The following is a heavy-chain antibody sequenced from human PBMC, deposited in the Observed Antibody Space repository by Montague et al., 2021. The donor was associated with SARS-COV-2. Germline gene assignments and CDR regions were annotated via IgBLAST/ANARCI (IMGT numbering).Heavy chain of an antibody. Sequence: SETLSLTCTVSGGSIGTGYYFWSWIRQSPGKGLEWLRTVFYRGNTYYNPSLKSRVTISVDTSTNQFSLKLTSVTVAETAIYFCARRNYCSSSSCYNGGFDNWGQGAVVTVSS. CDR1: GGSIGTGYYF. CDR3: ARRNYCSSSSCYNGGFDN. J-gene: IGHJ3*02. D-gene: IGHD2-2*01. V-gene: IGHV4-39*01. CDR2: VFYRGNT.